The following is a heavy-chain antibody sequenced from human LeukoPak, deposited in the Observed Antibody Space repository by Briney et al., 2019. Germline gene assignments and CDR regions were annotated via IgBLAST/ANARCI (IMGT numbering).Heavy chain of an antibody. J-gene: IGHJ4*02. CDR2: ISGSGGST. CDR3: AKGPMATVTTYDY. V-gene: IGHV3-23*01. D-gene: IGHD4-11*01. Sequence: AISGSGGSTYYADSVKGRFTISRDNSKNTLYLQMNSLRAEDTAVYYCAKGPMATVTTYDYWGQGTLVTVSS.